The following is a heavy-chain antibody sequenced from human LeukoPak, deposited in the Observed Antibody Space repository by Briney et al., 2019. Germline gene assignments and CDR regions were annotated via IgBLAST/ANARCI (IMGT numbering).Heavy chain of an antibody. V-gene: IGHV1-69*13. D-gene: IGHD3-22*01. J-gene: IGHJ4*02. CDR3: ATYSSSWYHRYYYDSSGYSYYFDY. Sequence: GASVKVSCKASGGTFSSYAISWVRQAPGQGLEWMGGIIPIFGTANYAQKFQGRVTITADESTSTAYVELSSLRSEDTAVYYCATYSSSWYHRYYYDSSGYSYYFDYWGQGTLVTVSS. CDR1: GGTFSSYA. CDR2: IIPIFGTA.